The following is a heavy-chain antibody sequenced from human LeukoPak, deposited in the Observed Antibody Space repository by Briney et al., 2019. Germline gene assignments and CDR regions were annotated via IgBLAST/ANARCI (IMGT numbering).Heavy chain of an antibody. Sequence: PGGSLRLSCAGSGFTFSTYWMHWVRQAPGKGLVWVSRTNPDGSSTSYADSVKGRFTISRDNAENTMYLQMNSLRAEDTAVYYCGSRIGYCSSSSCKAPYWGQGTLVTVSS. V-gene: IGHV3-74*01. J-gene: IGHJ4*02. CDR2: TNPDGSST. D-gene: IGHD2-2*01. CDR1: GFTFSTYW. CDR3: GSRIGYCSSSSCKAPY.